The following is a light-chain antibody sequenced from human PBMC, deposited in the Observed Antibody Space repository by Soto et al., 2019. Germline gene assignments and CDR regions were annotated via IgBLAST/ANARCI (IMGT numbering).Light chain of an antibody. CDR1: QDIRHD. Sequence: AIQMTQSPSSLSASAGDRVTITCRASQDIRHDLGWYQERPGQAPKLLIYAASNLQTGVPSRFSGSGSGTDFTLTISSLQPEDFATYYCLQDYNYPWTFGQGTKVEV. CDR2: AAS. V-gene: IGKV1-6*01. CDR3: LQDYNYPWT. J-gene: IGKJ1*01.